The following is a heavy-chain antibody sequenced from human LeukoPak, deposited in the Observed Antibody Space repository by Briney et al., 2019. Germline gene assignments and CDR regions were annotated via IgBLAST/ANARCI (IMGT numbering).Heavy chain of an antibody. CDR3: ARNRDSSSWYWAFDI. D-gene: IGHD6-13*01. V-gene: IGHV1-69*05. CDR1: GGTFSSYA. Sequence: SVKVSCKASGGTFSSYAISWVRQAPGQGLEWMGGIIPIFGTANYAQKFQGRVTITTDESMSTAYMELSSLRSEDTAVYYCARNRDSSSWYWAFDIWGQGTMVTVSS. J-gene: IGHJ3*02. CDR2: IIPIFGTA.